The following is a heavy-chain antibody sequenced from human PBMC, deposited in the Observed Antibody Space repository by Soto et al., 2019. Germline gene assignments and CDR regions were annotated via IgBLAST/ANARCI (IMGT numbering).Heavy chain of an antibody. CDR3: TRGVIVVSGAFDI. V-gene: IGHV3-73*01. CDR2: IRSKANSYAT. Sequence: PGGSLRLSCAASGFTFSGSAMHWVRQASGKGLEWVGRIRSKANSYATAYAASVKGRFTISRDDSKNTAYLQMNSLKTEDTAVYYCTRGVIVVSGAFDIWGQGTMVTVSS. D-gene: IGHD3-22*01. J-gene: IGHJ3*02. CDR1: GFTFSGSA.